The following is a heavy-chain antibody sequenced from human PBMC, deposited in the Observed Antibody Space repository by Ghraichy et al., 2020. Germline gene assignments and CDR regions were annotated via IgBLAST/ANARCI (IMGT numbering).Heavy chain of an antibody. V-gene: IGHV3-30*03. CDR2: ISYDGSNE. Sequence: LSLTCAASGFTFSYYGIHWVRQAPGKGLEWVAGISYDGSNEYYVESVKGRFTISRDNSKNTLYLQMNSLREEDTALYYCARDGRPLLHSFNWVDPWGQGTLVTVSS. J-gene: IGHJ5*02. D-gene: IGHD3-10*01. CDR3: ARDGRPLLHSFNWVDP. CDR1: GFTFSYYG.